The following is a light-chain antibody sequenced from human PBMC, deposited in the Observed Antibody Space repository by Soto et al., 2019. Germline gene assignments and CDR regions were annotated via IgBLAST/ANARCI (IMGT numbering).Light chain of an antibody. CDR2: GAS. CDR1: QSVGNN. J-gene: IGKJ1*01. Sequence: EILITQSPATLSMSPGERATLSCRASQSVGNNLAWFQQKPGQAPRLLIYGASTWASGIPVRFSGRGSGTDFTLTISSLQSEDFAIYYCQQYHTWTWTFGQGTKVDIK. CDR3: QQYHTWTWT. V-gene: IGKV3-15*01.